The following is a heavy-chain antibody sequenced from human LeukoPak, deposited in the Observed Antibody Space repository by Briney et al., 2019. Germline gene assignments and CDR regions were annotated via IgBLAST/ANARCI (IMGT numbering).Heavy chain of an antibody. J-gene: IGHJ2*01. CDR2: IYYSGST. CDR1: GGSISSGDYY. CDR3: ARDQRDPGGYFDL. D-gene: IGHD6-25*01. V-gene: IGHV4-30-4*08. Sequence: SETLSLTCTVYGGSISSGDYYWSWIRQPPGKGLEWIGYIYYSGSTYYNPSLKSRVTISVDTSKNQFSLKLSSVTAADTAVYYCARDQRDPGGYFDLWGRGTLVTVSS.